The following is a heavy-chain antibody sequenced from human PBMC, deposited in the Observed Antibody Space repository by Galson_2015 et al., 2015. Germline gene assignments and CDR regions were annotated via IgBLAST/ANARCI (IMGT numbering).Heavy chain of an antibody. Sequence: SLRLSCAASGFTFDDYAMHWVRHAPGKGLEWVSGISWNSGSIGYADSVKGRFTISRDNAKNSLYLQMNSLRAEDTALYYCAKDIWGDYYGSGSYSPTHPFDYWGQGTLVTVSS. J-gene: IGHJ4*02. CDR2: ISWNSGSI. CDR1: GFTFDDYA. D-gene: IGHD3-10*01. CDR3: AKDIWGDYYGSGSYSPTHPFDY. V-gene: IGHV3-9*01.